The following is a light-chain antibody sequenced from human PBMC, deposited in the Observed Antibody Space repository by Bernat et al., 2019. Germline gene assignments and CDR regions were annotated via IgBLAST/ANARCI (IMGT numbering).Light chain of an antibody. CDR2: DVS. CDR3: RSFTTPDNYV. Sequence: QSALTQPASVAGSPGQSITISCTGTRSDVGRYKYVSWYQQYPGKAPKLLIYDVSNRPSGVSSRFSGSKSGNTASLTISGLQAEDEADYYCRSFTTPDNYVCGTGTEVTVL. CDR1: RSDVGRYKY. J-gene: IGLJ1*01. V-gene: IGLV2-14*03.